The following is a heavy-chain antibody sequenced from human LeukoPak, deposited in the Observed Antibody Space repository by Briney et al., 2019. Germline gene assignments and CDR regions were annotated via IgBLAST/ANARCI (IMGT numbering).Heavy chain of an antibody. D-gene: IGHD4/OR15-4a*01. CDR3: TSGLWTY. CDR2: IRSNTYGGTT. Sequence: GGSLRLSCTASGFTFGDYALSWVRQPPGKGLEWVGFIRSNTYGGTTQYAASVKGRFTVSRDDSKSIAYLQMNTLKTEDTAVYYCTSGLWTYWGQGTLVTVSS. CDR1: GFTFGDYA. J-gene: IGHJ4*02. V-gene: IGHV3-49*04.